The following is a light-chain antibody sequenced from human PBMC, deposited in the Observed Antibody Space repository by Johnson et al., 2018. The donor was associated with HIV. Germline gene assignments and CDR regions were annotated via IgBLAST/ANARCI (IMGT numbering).Light chain of an antibody. Sequence: QSVLTQPPSVSAAPGQKVTISCSGSSSNIGNNYVSWYQQLPGTAPKLLIYENNKRPSGIPDRFSGSKSGTSATLGITGLQTGDEGDYYCGTWDRSLSAGGVFGTATQVTVL. CDR2: ENN. V-gene: IGLV1-51*01. CDR3: GTWDRSLSAGGV. J-gene: IGLJ1*01. CDR1: SSNIGNNY.